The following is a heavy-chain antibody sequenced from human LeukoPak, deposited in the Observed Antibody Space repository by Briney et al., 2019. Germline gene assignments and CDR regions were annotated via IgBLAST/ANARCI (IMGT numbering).Heavy chain of an antibody. J-gene: IGHJ5*02. D-gene: IGHD2-2*01. CDR2: INPNSGGT. Sequence: GASVKVSCKASGYTFTGYYMHWVRQAPGQGLERMGRINPNSGGTNYAQKFQGRVTMTRDTSISTAYMELSRLRSDDTAVYYCARDLLPDIVVVPEYNWFDPWGQGTLVTVSS. V-gene: IGHV1-2*06. CDR3: ARDLLPDIVVVPEYNWFDP. CDR1: GYTFTGYY.